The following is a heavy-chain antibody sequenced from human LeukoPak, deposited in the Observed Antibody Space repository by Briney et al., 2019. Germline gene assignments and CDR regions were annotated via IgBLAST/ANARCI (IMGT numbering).Heavy chain of an antibody. J-gene: IGHJ2*01. V-gene: IGHV3-7*01. CDR1: GFTFSSYW. CDR3: AKEGRDRDSSGPHDWYFDL. D-gene: IGHD3-22*01. CDR2: ITQDGSEK. Sequence: QPGGSLRLSCAASGFTFSSYWMSWVRQAPGKGLEWVANITQDGSEKYYVDSVKGRFTISRDNSKNTLYLQMNSLRAEDTAVYYCAKEGRDRDSSGPHDWYFDLWGRGTLVTVSS.